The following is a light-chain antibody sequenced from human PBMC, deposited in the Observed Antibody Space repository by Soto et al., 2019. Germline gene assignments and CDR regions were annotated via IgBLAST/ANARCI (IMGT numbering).Light chain of an antibody. CDR3: XXXXXWPPWT. CDR2: GVS. CDR1: ESVRSN. J-gene: IGKJ1*01. V-gene: IGKV3-15*01. Sequence: EIVMTQSPDTLSVSPGERXTLSXRASESVRSNLAWYQQKPGQAPRLLIYGVSTRATGIPARFSGSGSETEFTLTISNLQSEXXXXXXXXXXXXWPPWTFGQGTKVQIK.